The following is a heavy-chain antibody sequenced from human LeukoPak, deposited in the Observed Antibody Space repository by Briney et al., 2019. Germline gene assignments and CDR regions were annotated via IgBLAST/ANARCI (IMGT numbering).Heavy chain of an antibody. CDR2: IYYSGST. D-gene: IGHD2-2*01. CDR3: ARDLGCSSTSCYGGSDY. Sequence: SQTLSLTCTVSGGSISSGGYYWSWIRQHPGKGLEWIGYIYYSGSTYYNPSLKSRVTISVDTSKNQFSLKLSSVTAADTAVYYCARDLGCSSTSCYGGSDYWGQGTLVTVSS. J-gene: IGHJ4*02. CDR1: GGSISSGGYY. V-gene: IGHV4-31*03.